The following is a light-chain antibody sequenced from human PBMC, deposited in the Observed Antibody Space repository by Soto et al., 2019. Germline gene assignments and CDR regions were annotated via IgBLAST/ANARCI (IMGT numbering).Light chain of an antibody. CDR2: GAS. CDR3: QQHNSWPPV. Sequence: IVMTQSPATLSVSPGERATLSCRASQSVNSNLAWYQQKPGPSPRLLIYGASTRVTGIPARFSGRGSGTEFTLTISSLQSEDFAIYYCQQHNSWPPVFGQGTKLEIK. CDR1: QSVNSN. V-gene: IGKV3-15*01. J-gene: IGKJ2*01.